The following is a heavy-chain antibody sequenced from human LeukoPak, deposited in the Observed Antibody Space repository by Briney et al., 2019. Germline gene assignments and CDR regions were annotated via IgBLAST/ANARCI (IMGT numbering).Heavy chain of an antibody. Sequence: ASVKVSCKASGGTFSSYAISWVRQAPGQGLEWMGRIIPILGIANYAQKFQGRVTITADKSTSTAYMELSSLRSEDTAVYYCARDLRGYGGNGLDIWGQGTMVTVSS. CDR3: ARDLRGYGGNGLDI. J-gene: IGHJ3*02. CDR2: IIPILGIA. D-gene: IGHD4-23*01. CDR1: GGTFSSYA. V-gene: IGHV1-69*04.